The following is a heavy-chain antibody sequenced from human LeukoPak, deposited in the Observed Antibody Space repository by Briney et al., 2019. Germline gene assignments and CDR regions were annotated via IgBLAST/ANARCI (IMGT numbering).Heavy chain of an antibody. Sequence: PGGSLRLSCAASGLTFSMYWMHWVRQAPGKGLVWVSHINSDGSSTAYADSVKGRFTISRDNAKNTLYLQMNSLRADDTAVYYCASGSYYNDYWGQGTLVTVSS. CDR1: GLTFSMYW. CDR3: ASGSYYNDY. D-gene: IGHD1-26*01. J-gene: IGHJ4*02. CDR2: INSDGSST. V-gene: IGHV3-74*01.